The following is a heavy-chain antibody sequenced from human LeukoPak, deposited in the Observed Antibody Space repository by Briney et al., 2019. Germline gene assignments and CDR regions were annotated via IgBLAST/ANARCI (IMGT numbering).Heavy chain of an antibody. CDR3: ARGYRRITIFGVVTQYYMDV. CDR1: GGSISSSSYY. D-gene: IGHD3-3*01. V-gene: IGHV4-39*07. CDR2: IYYSGST. Sequence: PSETLSLTCTVSGGSISSSSYYWGWIRQPPGKGLEWIGSIYYSGSTNYNPSLKSRVTISVDTSKNQFSLKLSSVTAADTAVYYCARGYRRITIFGVVTQYYMDVWGKGTTVTVSS. J-gene: IGHJ6*03.